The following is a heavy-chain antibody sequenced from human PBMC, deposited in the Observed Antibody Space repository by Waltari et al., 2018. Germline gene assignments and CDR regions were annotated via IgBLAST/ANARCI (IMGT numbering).Heavy chain of an antibody. D-gene: IGHD2-8*02. Sequence: QLQLQESGPGLVKPSETLSLICSVSGGSFSNTTYYWGWIRQPPGKGLEWIGTMYYDGDTYYNVALKSRVTMSIDMSKNKFSLKVTSVTAADTALYYCVRLEDCSGPGGNCYSGDSFALDVWGQGTTVTVSS. CDR2: MYYDGDT. CDR1: GGSFSNTTYY. J-gene: IGHJ6*02. V-gene: IGHV4-39*01. CDR3: VRLEDCSGPGGNCYSGDSFALDV.